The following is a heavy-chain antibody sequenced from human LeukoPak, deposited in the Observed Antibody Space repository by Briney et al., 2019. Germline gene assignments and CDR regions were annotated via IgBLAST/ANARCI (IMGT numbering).Heavy chain of an antibody. V-gene: IGHV3-23*01. Sequence: GGSLRLSCEASGFTFSSYVMTWVRQTPGKGLEWVSGIDDSGFGTYYADSAKGRFSIIRDNSKNTLYLRMNSLRVEDTAVYYCAKGFMGRPYYFDHWGQGTLVTVSS. D-gene: IGHD3-10*01. CDR2: IDDSGFGT. J-gene: IGHJ4*02. CDR1: GFTFSSYV. CDR3: AKGFMGRPYYFDH.